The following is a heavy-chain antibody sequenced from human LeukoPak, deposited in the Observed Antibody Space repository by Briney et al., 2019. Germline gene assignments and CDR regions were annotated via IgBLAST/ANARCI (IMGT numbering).Heavy chain of an antibody. CDR3: ARDKWLPGYYYYMDV. CDR1: GFTVSSNY. Sequence: GGSLRLSCAASGFTVSSNYMSWVRQAPGKGLEWVSVIYSGGSTYCADSVKGRFTISRDNSKNTLYLQMNSLRAEDTAVYYCARDKWLPGYYYYMDVWGKGTTVTVSS. CDR2: IYSGGST. V-gene: IGHV3-66*01. D-gene: IGHD3-22*01. J-gene: IGHJ6*03.